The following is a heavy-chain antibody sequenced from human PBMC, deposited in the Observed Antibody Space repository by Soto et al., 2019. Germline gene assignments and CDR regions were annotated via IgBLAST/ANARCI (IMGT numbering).Heavy chain of an antibody. CDR1: GGYITAYY. D-gene: IGHD4-17*01. J-gene: IGHJ5*02. V-gene: IGHV4-59*01. CDR3: ARAMIGNGGRGWFDP. CDR2: IYHTGTG. Sequence: PSETLSLTCTVSGGYITAYYWSWLRQAPGRGLEWLGSIYHTGTGDSNPSFEGRATISPDPSKNHFSLTLMSVTSADTAVYYCARAMIGNGGRGWFDPVGQGALVTVSS.